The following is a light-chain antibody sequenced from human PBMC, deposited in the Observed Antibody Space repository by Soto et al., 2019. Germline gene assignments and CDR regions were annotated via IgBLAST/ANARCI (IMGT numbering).Light chain of an antibody. Sequence: EIVLTQSPGTLSLSPGERATLSCRASQNINSDYLAWYQQKPGQAPSLLLYSTSNRATGIPDRFSGSGSGTDFSLTISRLEPEDFAVYYCQQYGVSPRTFGQGTKVEFK. CDR2: STS. CDR1: QNINSDY. J-gene: IGKJ1*01. CDR3: QQYGVSPRT. V-gene: IGKV3-20*01.